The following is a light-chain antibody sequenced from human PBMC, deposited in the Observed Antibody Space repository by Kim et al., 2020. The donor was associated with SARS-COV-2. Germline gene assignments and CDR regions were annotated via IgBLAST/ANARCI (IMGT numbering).Light chain of an antibody. Sequence: QRVTISCSGSSSNIGSNTVNWYQQLPGTAPKLLISSNNQRPSGVPDRFSGSKSGTSASLAISGLQSEDEAEYFCAAWDNSLNGRYVFGSGTKVTVL. CDR3: AAWDNSLNGRYV. J-gene: IGLJ1*01. CDR1: SSNIGSNT. CDR2: SNN. V-gene: IGLV1-44*01.